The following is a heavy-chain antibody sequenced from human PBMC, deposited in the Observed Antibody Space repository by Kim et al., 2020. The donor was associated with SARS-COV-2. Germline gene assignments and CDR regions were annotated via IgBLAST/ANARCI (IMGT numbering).Heavy chain of an antibody. J-gene: IGHJ6*02. V-gene: IGHV3-15*01. Sequence: GGSLRLSCAASGFTFSNAWMSWVRQAPGKGLEWVGRIKSKTDGGTTDYAAPVKGRFTISRDDSKNTLYLQMNSLKTEDTAVYYCTTGVLSELGYGMDVWGQGTTVTVSS. CDR2: IKSKTDGGTT. D-gene: IGHD2-8*01. CDR1: GFTFSNAW. CDR3: TTGVLSELGYGMDV.